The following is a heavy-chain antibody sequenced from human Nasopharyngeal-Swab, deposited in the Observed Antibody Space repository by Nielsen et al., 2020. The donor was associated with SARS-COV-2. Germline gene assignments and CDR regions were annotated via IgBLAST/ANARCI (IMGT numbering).Heavy chain of an antibody. Sequence: ASVKVSCKASGYTFTSYAMNWVRQAPGQGLEWMGWINTNTWNPTYAQSFTGRFVFSLDTSVRTAYLQISSLKAEDTAVYYCAREPGYDIWSGYSIEVDVWGKGTTVTVSS. CDR1: GYTFTSYA. D-gene: IGHD3-3*01. CDR3: AREPGYDIWSGYSIEVDV. V-gene: IGHV7-4-1*02. CDR2: INTNTWNP. J-gene: IGHJ6*04.